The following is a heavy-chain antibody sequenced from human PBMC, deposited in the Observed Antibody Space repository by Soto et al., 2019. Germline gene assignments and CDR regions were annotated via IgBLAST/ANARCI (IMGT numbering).Heavy chain of an antibody. V-gene: IGHV4-30-2*01. J-gene: IGHJ6*02. CDR2: IYHSGST. CDR3: ARAHYGDYGYGMDV. Sequence: QLPLQESGSGLVKPSQTLSLTCAVSGGSISSGGYSWSWIRQPPGKGLEWIGYIYHSGSTYYNPSLKSLVTISVDRSKNQFSLKLSSVTASDTAVYYCARAHYGDYGYGMDVWGQGTKVSVSS. CDR1: GGSISSGGYS. D-gene: IGHD4-17*01.